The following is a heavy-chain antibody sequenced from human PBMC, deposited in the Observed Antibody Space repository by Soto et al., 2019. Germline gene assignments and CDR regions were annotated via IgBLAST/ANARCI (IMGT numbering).Heavy chain of an antibody. CDR3: AKDNEIRALWYYDSSGYSYYFDY. CDR2: ISGSGGST. V-gene: IGHV3-23*01. CDR1: GFTFSSYA. D-gene: IGHD3-22*01. J-gene: IGHJ4*02. Sequence: GGSVRLSCAASGFTFSSYAMSWVRQAPGKGLEWVSAISGSGGSTYYADSVKGRFTISRDNSKNTLYLQMNSLRAEDTAVYYCAKDNEIRALWYYDSSGYSYYFDYWGQGTLVTVSS.